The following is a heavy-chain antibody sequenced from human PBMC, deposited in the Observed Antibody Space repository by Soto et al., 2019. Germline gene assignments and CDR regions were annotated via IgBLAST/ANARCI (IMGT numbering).Heavy chain of an antibody. J-gene: IGHJ4*02. V-gene: IGHV4-34*01. CDR3: ARDYYDSSGSTLFDY. Sequence: PSETLSLTCAVYGGSFSVYYWSWIRHPPGKGLEWIGEINHSGSTNYNPSLKSRVTISVDTSKNQFSLKLGSVTAADTAVYYCARDYYDSSGSTLFDYWGQGTLVTVSS. D-gene: IGHD3-22*01. CDR1: GGSFSVYY. CDR2: INHSGST.